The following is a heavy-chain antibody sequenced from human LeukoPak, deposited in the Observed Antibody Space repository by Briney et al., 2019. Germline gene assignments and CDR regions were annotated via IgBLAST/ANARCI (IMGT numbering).Heavy chain of an antibody. CDR2: IYYSGST. CDR1: GGSISSYY. D-gene: IGHD5-18*01. Sequence: LETLSLTCTVSGGSISSYYWSWIRQPPGKGLEWIGYIYYSGSTNYNPSLKSRVTISVDTSKNQFSLKLGSVTAADTAVYYCARVVGGYVGYIFDYWGQGTLVTVSS. J-gene: IGHJ4*02. V-gene: IGHV4-59*01. CDR3: ARVVGGYVGYIFDY.